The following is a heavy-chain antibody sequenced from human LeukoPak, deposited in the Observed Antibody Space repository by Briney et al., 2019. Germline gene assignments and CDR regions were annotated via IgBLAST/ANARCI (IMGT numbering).Heavy chain of an antibody. CDR1: GGSISSSSYY. CDR2: IYYSGST. Sequence: KPPETLSLTCTVSGGSISSSSYYWGWIRQPPGKGLEWIGSIYYSGSTYYNPSLKSRVTISVDTSKNQFSLKLSSVTAADTAVYYCARELHCGGDCYPHLDYWGQGTLVTVSS. D-gene: IGHD2-21*02. CDR3: ARELHCGGDCYPHLDY. J-gene: IGHJ4*02. V-gene: IGHV4-39*07.